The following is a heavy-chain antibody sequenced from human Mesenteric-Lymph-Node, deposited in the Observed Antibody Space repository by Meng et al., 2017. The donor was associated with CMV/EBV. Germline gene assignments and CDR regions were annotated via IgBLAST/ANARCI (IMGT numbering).Heavy chain of an antibody. D-gene: IGHD3-10*01. CDR1: GYTFNSYF. Sequence: SGYTFNSYFMHWVRQAPGQGLEWMGLINPSDGTTNYAQKFQGRVTMTRDTSTSTVYMELNSLRSEDTAVYFCARRDTGELLYSSDYWGQGVLVTVSS. V-gene: IGHV1-46*02. J-gene: IGHJ4*02. CDR3: ARRDTGELLYSSDY. CDR2: INPSDGTT.